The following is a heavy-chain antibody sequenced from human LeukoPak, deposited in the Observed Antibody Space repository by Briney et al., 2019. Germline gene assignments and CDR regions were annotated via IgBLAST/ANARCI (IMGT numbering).Heavy chain of an antibody. D-gene: IGHD6-13*01. CDR3: ARVGYSSSWSASNDAFDI. CDR2: IYPGDSDT. CDR1: GYSFTSYW. Sequence: GESLKISCKGSGYSFTSYWIGWVRQMPGKGLEWMGIIYPGDSDTRYSPSFQGQVTTSADKSISTAYLQWSSLKASDTAMYYCARVGYSSSWSASNDAFDIWGQGTMVTVSS. V-gene: IGHV5-51*01. J-gene: IGHJ3*02.